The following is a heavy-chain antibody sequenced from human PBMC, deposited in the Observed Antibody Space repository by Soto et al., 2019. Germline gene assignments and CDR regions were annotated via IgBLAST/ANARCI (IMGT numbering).Heavy chain of an antibody. V-gene: IGHV3-23*01. Sequence: GGSLRLSCAASGFTFSSYAMSWVRQAPGKGLEWVSAISGSGGSTYYADSVKGRFTISRDNSKNTLYLQMNSLRAEDTAVYYCAKDRAGPIEAAGLMWYFDYWGQGTLVTVYS. D-gene: IGHD6-13*01. J-gene: IGHJ4*02. CDR2: ISGSGGST. CDR3: AKDRAGPIEAAGLMWYFDY. CDR1: GFTFSSYA.